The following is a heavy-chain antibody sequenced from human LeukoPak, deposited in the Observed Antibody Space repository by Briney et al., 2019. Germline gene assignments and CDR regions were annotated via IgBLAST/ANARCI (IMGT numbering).Heavy chain of an antibody. Sequence: ASVTVSCKASGYTFTSYAMNWVRQAPGQGLEWMGWINTNTGNPTYAQGFTGRFVFSLDTSVSTAYLQISSLKAEDTAVYYCARGYKPYYYDSSGYHFDYWGQGTLVTVSS. CDR3: ARGYKPYYYDSSGYHFDY. D-gene: IGHD3-22*01. V-gene: IGHV7-4-1*02. J-gene: IGHJ4*02. CDR1: GYTFTSYA. CDR2: INTNTGNP.